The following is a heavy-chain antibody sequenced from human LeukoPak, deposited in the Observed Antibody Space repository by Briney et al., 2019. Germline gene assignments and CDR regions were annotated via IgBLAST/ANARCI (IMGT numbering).Heavy chain of an antibody. CDR1: GGSFTNSG. Sequence: SVKVSCKASGGSFTNSGFSWVRQAPGQGLEWMGRIFPMTGITTYAQKFQGRVTITADESTTTAYMALTSLTSEDTAVYYCARGLYGSGSPPSDYWGQGTLVTVSS. CDR3: ARGLYGSGSPPSDY. D-gene: IGHD3-10*01. J-gene: IGHJ4*02. CDR2: IFPMTGIT. V-gene: IGHV1-69*04.